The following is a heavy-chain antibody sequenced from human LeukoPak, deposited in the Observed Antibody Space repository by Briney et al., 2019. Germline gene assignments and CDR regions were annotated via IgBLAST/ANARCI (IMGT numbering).Heavy chain of an antibody. Sequence: PGGSLRLSCAASGFTFSSYAMSWVRQAPGKGLEWVSAISGSGGSTYYADSVKGRFTTSRDNSKNTLYLQMNSLRAEDTAVYYCAKASRYGSGSYIDYWGQGTLVTVSS. CDR1: GFTFSSYA. J-gene: IGHJ4*02. CDR2: ISGSGGST. CDR3: AKASRYGSGSYIDY. D-gene: IGHD3-10*01. V-gene: IGHV3-23*01.